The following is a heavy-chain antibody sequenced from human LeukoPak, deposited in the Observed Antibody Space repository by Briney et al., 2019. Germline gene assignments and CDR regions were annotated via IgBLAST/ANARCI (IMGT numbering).Heavy chain of an antibody. CDR3: ARGDIVVVITATEYYFDY. J-gene: IGHJ4*02. Sequence: GASVKVSCKASGYTFTDYYIHWVRQAPGQGLGWMGWINPNSGGTNYARKFLDRVTMTRDTSISTAYMELSRLRSDDTAVYYCARGDIVVVITATEYYFDYWGQGTLVTVSS. D-gene: IGHD2-15*01. CDR2: INPNSGGT. CDR1: GYTFTDYY. V-gene: IGHV1-2*02.